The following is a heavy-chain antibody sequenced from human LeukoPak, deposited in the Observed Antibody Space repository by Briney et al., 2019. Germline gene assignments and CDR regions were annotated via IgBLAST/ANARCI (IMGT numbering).Heavy chain of an antibody. J-gene: IGHJ3*02. CDR3: ARDGYSSGWYYKRNGAFDI. Sequence: SETLSLTCTVSGGSISSYYWSWIRQPAGKGLEWIGRIYTSGITNYNPSLKSRVTISVDTSKNQFSLKLSSVTAADTAVYYCARDGYSSGWYYKRNGAFDIWGQGTMVTVSS. CDR1: GGSISSYY. CDR2: IYTSGIT. V-gene: IGHV4-4*07. D-gene: IGHD6-19*01.